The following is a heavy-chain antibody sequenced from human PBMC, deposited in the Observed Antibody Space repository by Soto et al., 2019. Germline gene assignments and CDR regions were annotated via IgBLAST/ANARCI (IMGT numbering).Heavy chain of an antibody. Sequence: QVQLQESGPGLVKPSQTVSLTCTVAGGSIDSGGHYWSWIRRHPWRGLEWIGYIYYSGDANYNPSLKRRVSLSIDPSENQFSLTLTSVTAADTAVYYCARVNYYASSGDYVGLDYWGQGILVTVSS. J-gene: IGHJ4*02. V-gene: IGHV4-31*03. CDR3: ARVNYYASSGDYVGLDY. CDR2: IYYSGDA. CDR1: GGSIDSGGHY. D-gene: IGHD3-22*01.